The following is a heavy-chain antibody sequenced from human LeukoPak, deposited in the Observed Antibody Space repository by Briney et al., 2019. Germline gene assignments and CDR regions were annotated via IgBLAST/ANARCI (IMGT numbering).Heavy chain of an antibody. J-gene: IGHJ4*02. D-gene: IGHD3-3*01. CDR1: GFTFSMYA. CDR3: ARSPRDFWSGYLGY. Sequence: GGSLRLSCAASGFTFSMYAMHWVRQAPGKGLEYVSAISSDGSSTYYANSVKSRFTISRDTSKNTLYLQMGSLRADDMVVYYCARSPRDFWSGYLGYWGQGTLVTVSS. CDR2: ISSDGSST. V-gene: IGHV3-64*01.